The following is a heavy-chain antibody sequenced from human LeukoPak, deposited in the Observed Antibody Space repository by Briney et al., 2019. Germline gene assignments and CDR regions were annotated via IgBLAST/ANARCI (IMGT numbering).Heavy chain of an antibody. CDR1: GFTFSTYF. CDR2: IASDGSHT. J-gene: IGHJ3*02. Sequence: GGSLRLSCAASGFTFSTYFMHWVRQAPGKGLEWVADIASDGSHTFYVESVKGRSTISRDNSKNTLYLQMNSLRAEDTAVYFCARERQDTILHSGAFDIWAKGQWSPSLQ. CDR3: ARERQDTILHSGAFDI. D-gene: IGHD2-21*01. V-gene: IGHV3-30-3*01.